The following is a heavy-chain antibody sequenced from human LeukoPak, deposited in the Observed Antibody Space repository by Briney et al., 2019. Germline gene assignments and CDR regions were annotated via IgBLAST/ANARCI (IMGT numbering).Heavy chain of an antibody. CDR3: ARDMITFGGVIVPRGMDV. CDR2: TYYRSKWYN. Sequence: SQTLSLTCAISGDSVSSNSAAWNWIRQSPSRGLEWLGRTYYRSKWYNDYAVSVKSRITINPDTSKNQFSLQLNSVTPEDTAVYYCARDMITFGGVIVPRGMDVWGQGTTVTVSS. V-gene: IGHV6-1*01. D-gene: IGHD3-16*02. J-gene: IGHJ6*02. CDR1: GDSVSSNSAA.